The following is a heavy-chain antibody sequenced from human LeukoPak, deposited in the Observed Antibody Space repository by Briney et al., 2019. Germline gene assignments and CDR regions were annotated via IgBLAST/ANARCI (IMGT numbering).Heavy chain of an antibody. J-gene: IGHJ4*02. CDR1: GFTFSSYA. CDR3: AKDPRYYYDSSGYYNY. Sequence: PGGSLSLSCAASGFTFSSYAMIWVRQAPGKGLEWISAISGSGGSTYYADSVKGRFTISRDNSKNTLYLQMNSLRAEDTAVYYCAKDPRYYYDSSGYYNYWGQGTLVTVSS. CDR2: ISGSGGST. V-gene: IGHV3-23*01. D-gene: IGHD3-22*01.